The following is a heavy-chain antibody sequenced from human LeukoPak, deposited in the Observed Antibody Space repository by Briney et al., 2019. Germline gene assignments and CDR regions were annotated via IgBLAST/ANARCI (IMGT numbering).Heavy chain of an antibody. CDR1: GGSISSSSYY. J-gene: IGHJ5*02. Sequence: PSETLSLTCTVSGGSISSSSYYWGWIRQPPGKGLEWIGSIYYSGSTYYNPSLKSRVTISVDTSKNQFSLKLSSVTAADTAVYYCARFPYSSSCDYRFDPWGQGTLVTVSS. D-gene: IGHD6-13*01. V-gene: IGHV4-39*01. CDR3: ARFPYSSSCDYRFDP. CDR2: IYYSGST.